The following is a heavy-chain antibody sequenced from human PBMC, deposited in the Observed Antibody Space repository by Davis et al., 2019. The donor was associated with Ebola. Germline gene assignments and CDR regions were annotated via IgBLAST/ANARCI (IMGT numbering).Heavy chain of an antibody. Sequence: GGSLRLSCAASGFTVSSNYMSWVRQAPGKGLDWVAFIWYDGRNTHYVDSVKGRFTVSRDNSKNTMYLQMNSLRLEDTAMYYCAKDPTGHGSGNDYWGQGTLVTVSS. V-gene: IGHV3-30*02. CDR2: IWYDGRNT. CDR3: AKDPTGHGSGNDY. CDR1: GFTVSSNY. J-gene: IGHJ4*02. D-gene: IGHD1-1*01.